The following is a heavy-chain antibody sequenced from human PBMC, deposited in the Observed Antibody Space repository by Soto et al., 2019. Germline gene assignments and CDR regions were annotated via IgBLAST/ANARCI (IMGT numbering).Heavy chain of an antibody. CDR1: GGSISSGDYY. J-gene: IGHJ3*02. CDR2: IYYSGST. V-gene: IGHV4-30-4*01. Sequence: SETLSLTCTVSGGSISSGDYYWSWIRQPPGKGLESIGYIYYSGSTYYNPSLKSRLTISIDTSKNQFSLKLNSVTAADTAVYYCARVGSRNPFDIWGQGTMATV. CDR3: ARVGSRNPFDI. D-gene: IGHD3-10*01.